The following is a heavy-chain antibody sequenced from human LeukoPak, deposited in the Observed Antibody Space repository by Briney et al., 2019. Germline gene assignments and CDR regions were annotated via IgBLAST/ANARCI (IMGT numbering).Heavy chain of an antibody. V-gene: IGHV3-15*01. CDR2: IKSKTDGGTT. CDR3: ARGGTVTNPIDY. CDR1: GFTFSNAW. Sequence: PGGSLRLSCAASGFTFSNAWMSWVRQAPGKGLEWVGRIKSKTDGGTTDYAAPVKGRFTISRDDSKNTLYLQMNSLKTEDTAVYYCARGGTVTNPIDYWGQGTLVTVSS. D-gene: IGHD4-17*01. J-gene: IGHJ4*02.